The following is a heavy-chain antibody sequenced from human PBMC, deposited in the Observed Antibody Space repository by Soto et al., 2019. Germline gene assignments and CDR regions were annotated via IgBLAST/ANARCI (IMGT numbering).Heavy chain of an antibody. CDR3: ARREHDYGDSLYQ. D-gene: IGHD4-17*01. CDR1: GFTVSNNY. J-gene: IGHJ4*02. CDR2: VYSGGAT. V-gene: IGHV3-53*04. Sequence: EVQLVESGGGLVQPGGSLRLSCAASGFTVSNNYMSWVRQAPGKGREWVSVVYSGGATYYADSVKGRFTISTHNSKDILFLQMNSLRAEDTAVYYCARREHDYGDSLYQWGQGTLVTVSS.